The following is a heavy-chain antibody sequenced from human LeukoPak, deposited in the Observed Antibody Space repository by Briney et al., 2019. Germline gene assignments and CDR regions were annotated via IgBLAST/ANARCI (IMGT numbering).Heavy chain of an antibody. CDR3: ARLDGCSSSALDY. CDR2: IYYSGST. CDR1: GGSISSYY. D-gene: IGHD6-6*01. Sequence: PSETLSLTCTVSGGSISSYYWSWIRQPPGKGLEWIGYIYYSGSTNYNASLKSRVTISVDTSKNQFSLKLSSVTAADTAAYYCARLDGCSSSALDYWGQGTLVTVSS. J-gene: IGHJ4*02. V-gene: IGHV4-59*01.